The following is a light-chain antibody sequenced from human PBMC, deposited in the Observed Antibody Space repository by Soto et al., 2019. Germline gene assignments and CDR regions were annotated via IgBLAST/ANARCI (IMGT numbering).Light chain of an antibody. CDR1: QSVLYSSNNKNY. V-gene: IGKV4-1*01. CDR3: QQYYRTPPT. Sequence: DIVMTQSPDSLAVSLGERATINCKSSQSVLYSSNNKNYLAWYQQKPGQPPKLLIYWASSRESGVPDRFSGSWSGTDFTLTISTLQAEDVAVYYCQQYYRTPPTFGQGTKVEIK. CDR2: WAS. J-gene: IGKJ1*01.